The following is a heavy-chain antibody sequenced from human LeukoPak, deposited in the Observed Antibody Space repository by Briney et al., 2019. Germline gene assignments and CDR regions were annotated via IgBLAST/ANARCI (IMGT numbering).Heavy chain of an antibody. Sequence: TSETPSLTCAVYGGSFSDYYWTWIRQPPGEGLEWIGEINYSGNTKYNPSLKSRVSISADTSKNQFSLKLTSVTAADTAVYYCARCGGYDYLDDYWGQGTLVTVSS. J-gene: IGHJ4*02. CDR1: GGSFSDYY. V-gene: IGHV4-34*01. CDR3: ARCGGYDYLDDY. D-gene: IGHD5-12*01. CDR2: INYSGNT.